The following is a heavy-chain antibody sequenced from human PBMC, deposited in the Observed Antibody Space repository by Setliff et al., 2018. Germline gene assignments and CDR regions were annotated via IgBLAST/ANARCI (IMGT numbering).Heavy chain of an antibody. J-gene: IGHJ4*02. CDR2: LSFAVDA. CDR1: GDSISSGYYY. V-gene: IGHV4-39*07. CDR3: ASDPVFRSGTWAPDN. D-gene: IGHD3-10*01. Sequence: PSETLSLTCTVSGDSISSGYYYWAWIRQNPGKGLVWVVSLSFAVDAYYNPSLNSRVTMSLDTSKDQFSLRVKSVTAAATDLYSCASDPVFRSGTWAPDNWGQGTLVTVSS.